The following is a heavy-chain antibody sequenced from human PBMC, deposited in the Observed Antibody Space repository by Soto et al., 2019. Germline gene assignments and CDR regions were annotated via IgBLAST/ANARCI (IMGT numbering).Heavy chain of an antibody. Sequence: SETLSLTCTVSVDSFSSGGYYWSWIRQPPGKGLEWIGYIYSSGSANYNPSLKSRVTISRDTSKNQISLKVASVTAADTAGYYCARGFSSVSMDAWGQGTTVTVSS. CDR2: IYSSGSA. D-gene: IGHD6-19*01. V-gene: IGHV4-61*08. J-gene: IGHJ6*02. CDR1: VDSFSSGGYY. CDR3: ARGFSSVSMDA.